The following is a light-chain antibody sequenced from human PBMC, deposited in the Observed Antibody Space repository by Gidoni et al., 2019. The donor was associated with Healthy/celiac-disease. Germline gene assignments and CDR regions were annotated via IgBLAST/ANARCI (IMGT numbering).Light chain of an antibody. V-gene: IGKV1-27*01. J-gene: IGKJ4*01. Sequence: DIQMTQSPSSLSASVGDRVTITCRASQGISNYLAWYQQKPGKVPKLLIYAASTLQSGAPSRFSGSGSGTDFTLTISSLQPEDVATYYCQKYNSAPQLTFGGGTKVGIK. CDR3: QKYNSAPQLT. CDR1: QGISNY. CDR2: AAS.